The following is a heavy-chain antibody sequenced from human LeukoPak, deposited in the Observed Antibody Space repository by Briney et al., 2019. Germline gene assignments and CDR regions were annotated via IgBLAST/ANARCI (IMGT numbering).Heavy chain of an antibody. J-gene: IGHJ5*02. CDR3: ARSPGLDTAVVNRP. Sequence: ASVKVSCKTSGYTFTGYYIHWVRQAPGQGLEWMGWINPNSDGTNYAQNFQGRVTMTRDTSINTAYMELGRLRSDDTAVYYCARSPGLDTAVVNRPWGQGTLITVSS. CDR2: INPNSDGT. V-gene: IGHV1-2*02. CDR1: GYTFTGYY. D-gene: IGHD5-18*01.